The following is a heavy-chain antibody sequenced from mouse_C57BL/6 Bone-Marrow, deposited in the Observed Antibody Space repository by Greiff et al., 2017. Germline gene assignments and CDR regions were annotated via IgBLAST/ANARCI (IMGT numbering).Heavy chain of an antibody. CDR3: ARRVNYDNYFDY. V-gene: IGHV1-55*01. D-gene: IGHD2-1*01. Sequence: QVQLQQPGAELVKPGASVKMSCKASGYTFTSYWITWVKQRPGQGLERIGDIYPGSGSTNYNEKFKSKATLTVDTSSSTAYMQLSSLTSEDSAVYYCARRVNYDNYFDYWGQGTTLTVSS. CDR1: GYTFTSYW. CDR2: IYPGSGST. J-gene: IGHJ2*01.